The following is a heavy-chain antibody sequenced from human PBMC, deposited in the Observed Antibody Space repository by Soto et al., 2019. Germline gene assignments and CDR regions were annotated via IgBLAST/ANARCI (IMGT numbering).Heavy chain of an antibody. Sequence: QVHLVQSGAEVKKPGASVKVSCQGSGYAFTTYGITWVRQAPGQGLEWMGWISAHNGHTNYAQKLQGRVNVTRDPSTSTAYMELRSLGYDDTAAYYCARGRYGDYWGQGALVTVSS. D-gene: IGHD1-1*01. CDR3: ARGRYGDY. V-gene: IGHV1-18*01. J-gene: IGHJ4*02. CDR1: GYAFTTYG. CDR2: ISAHNGHT.